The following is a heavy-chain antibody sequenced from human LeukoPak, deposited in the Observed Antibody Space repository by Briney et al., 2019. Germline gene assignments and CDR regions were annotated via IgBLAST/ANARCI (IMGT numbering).Heavy chain of an antibody. J-gene: IGHJ4*02. CDR3: AREGGHGYNLSY. CDR2: ISYDGSKK. Sequence: PGGSLRLSCAASGFTFSSYTMHGVRQAPGKGLEWVAVISYDGSKKYYADSVKGRFTISRDTSKNTLYLQMHSLRAEDTAVYYCAREGGHGYNLSYWGQGTLVTVSS. D-gene: IGHD5-24*01. CDR1: GFTFSSYT. V-gene: IGHV3-30-3*01.